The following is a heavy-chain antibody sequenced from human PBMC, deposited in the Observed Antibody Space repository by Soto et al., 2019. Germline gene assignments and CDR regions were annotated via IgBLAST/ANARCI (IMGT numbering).Heavy chain of an antibody. J-gene: IGHJ4*02. CDR2: VYYTGSA. CDR1: GASMNSVAFY. Sequence: QVQLQESGPGLVKPSQTLSLTCTVSGASMNSVAFYWNWVRQHPEKGLEWIGYVYYTGSAYYNPSLKSRAAISIDTSTNQFSLKLNSVTAADTAVYYCARSIGIRPYFDYWGQGSLVTVSS. CDR3: ARSIGIRPYFDY. D-gene: IGHD6-6*01. V-gene: IGHV4-31*03.